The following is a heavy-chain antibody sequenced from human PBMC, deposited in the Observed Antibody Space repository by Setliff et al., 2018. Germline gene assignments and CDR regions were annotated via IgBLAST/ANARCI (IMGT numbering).Heavy chain of an antibody. CDR3: AKSSWWEPRAY. D-gene: IGHD2-15*01. Sequence: HPGGSLRLSCAASGFSFRTYAMSWVRQAPGKGLEWVSAISATAGDTYYADSVKGRFTISRDNSKNTLYLQMNSLRAEDTAVYYCAKSSWWEPRAYWGQGTLVTVSS. J-gene: IGHJ4*02. CDR2: ISATAGDT. CDR1: GFSFRTYA. V-gene: IGHV3-23*01.